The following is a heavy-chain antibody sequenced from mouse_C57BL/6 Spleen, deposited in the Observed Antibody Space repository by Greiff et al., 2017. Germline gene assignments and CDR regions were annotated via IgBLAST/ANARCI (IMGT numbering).Heavy chain of an antibody. V-gene: IGHV1-18*01. CDR1: GYTFTDYN. Sequence: VQLQQSGPELVKPGASVKIPCKASGYTFTDYNMDWVKQSHGKSLEWIGDINPNNGGTIYNQKFKGKATLTVDKSYSTAYMELRSLTSEDTAVYYCARQTHDGYYRYYFDYWGQGTTLTVSS. J-gene: IGHJ2*01. CDR3: ARQTHDGYYRYYFDY. CDR2: INPNNGGT. D-gene: IGHD2-3*01.